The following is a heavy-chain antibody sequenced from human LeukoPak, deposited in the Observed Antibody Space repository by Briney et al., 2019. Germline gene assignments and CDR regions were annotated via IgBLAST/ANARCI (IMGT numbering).Heavy chain of an antibody. D-gene: IGHD6-13*01. Sequence: GASVKVSCKASGYTFTGYYMHWVRQAPGQGLEWMGWINPNSGGTNYAQKFQGRVTMTRDTSISTAYMELSRLRSDATAVYYCARATGYSSRKRFDPWGQGTLVTVSS. J-gene: IGHJ5*02. CDR2: INPNSGGT. CDR1: GYTFTGYY. CDR3: ARATGYSSRKRFDP. V-gene: IGHV1-2*02.